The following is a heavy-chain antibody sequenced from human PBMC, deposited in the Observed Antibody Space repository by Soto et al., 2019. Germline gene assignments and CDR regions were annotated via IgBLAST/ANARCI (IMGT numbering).Heavy chain of an antibody. V-gene: IGHV4-34*01. CDR1: GGSFSGYY. CDR2: INHSGST. Sequence: SETLSLTCAVYGGSFSGYYWSWIRQPPGKGLEWIGEINHSGSTNYNPSLKSRVTISVDTSKNQFSLKLSSVTAADTAVYYCARVTWSGIAAAGTSGYLDYWGQGTLVTV. D-gene: IGHD6-13*01. CDR3: ARVTWSGIAAAGTSGYLDY. J-gene: IGHJ4*02.